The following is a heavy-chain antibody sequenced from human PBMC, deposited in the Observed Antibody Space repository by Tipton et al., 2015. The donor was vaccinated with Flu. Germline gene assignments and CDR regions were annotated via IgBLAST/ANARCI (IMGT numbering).Heavy chain of an antibody. V-gene: IGHV4-39*07. J-gene: IGHJ3*02. D-gene: IGHD3-10*01. CDR3: ARNLGGGAFDI. CDR1: GGSISTSNYY. CDR2: IYYSGTA. Sequence: GLVKPSETLSLTCTVSGGSISTSNYYWDWIRQPPGKGLEWIGNIYYSGTASYNPSLQSRVTISIYTSNNQFSLKLSSVTAADTAVYYCARNLGGGAFDIWGQGTMVTVSS.